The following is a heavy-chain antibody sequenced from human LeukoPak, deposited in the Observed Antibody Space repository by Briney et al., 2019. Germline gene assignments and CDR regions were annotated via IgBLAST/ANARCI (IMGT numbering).Heavy chain of an antibody. CDR3: ARAHLTGNDDY. Sequence: ASVKVSCKVSGYTLTELSMHWVRQAPGKGLEWMGGFDPEDGETIYAQKFQGRVTMTRNTSISTAYMELSSLRSEDTAVYYCARAHLTGNDDYWGQGTLVTVSS. D-gene: IGHD1-1*01. CDR2: FDPEDGET. CDR1: GYTLTELS. J-gene: IGHJ4*02. V-gene: IGHV1-24*01.